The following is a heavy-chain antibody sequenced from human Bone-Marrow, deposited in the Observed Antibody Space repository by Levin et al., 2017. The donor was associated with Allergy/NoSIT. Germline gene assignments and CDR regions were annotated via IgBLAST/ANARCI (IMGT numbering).Heavy chain of an antibody. CDR3: ATRYCSSTSCPHFGRDY. CDR1: GGTFSSYA. J-gene: IGHJ4*02. D-gene: IGHD2-2*01. V-gene: IGHV1-69*13. Sequence: SVKVSCKASGGTFSSYAISWVRQAPGQGLEWMGGIIPIFGTANYAQKFQGRVTITADESTSTAYMELSSLRSEDTAVYYCATRYCSSTSCPHFGRDYWGQGTLVTVSS. CDR2: IIPIFGTA.